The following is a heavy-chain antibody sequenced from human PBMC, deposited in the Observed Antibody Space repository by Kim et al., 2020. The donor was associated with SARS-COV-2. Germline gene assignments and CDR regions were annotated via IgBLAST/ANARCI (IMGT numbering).Heavy chain of an antibody. CDR1: GFTFSSAW. CDR2: INRDGSKE. V-gene: IGHV3-7*01. J-gene: IGHJ4*02. Sequence: GGSLRLSCAASGFTFSSAWMTWFRQAPGKGLEWVANINRDGSKENYADSVKGRFTISRDNAKSSVFLQMYNLRAEDTAVFYCARDIDDSGYGSNDYWGQG. D-gene: IGHD5-12*01. CDR3: ARDIDDSGYGSNDY.